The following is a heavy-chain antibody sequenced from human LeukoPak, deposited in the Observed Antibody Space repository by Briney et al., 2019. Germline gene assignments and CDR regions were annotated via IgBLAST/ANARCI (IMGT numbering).Heavy chain of an antibody. CDR2: ISYDGSNK. D-gene: IGHD4/OR15-4a*01. Sequence: GGSLRLSCAASGFTFSSYAMHWVRQAPGKGLEWVAVISYDGSNKYHADSVKGRFTISRDNSKNTLYLQMNSLRAEDTAVYYCARGEYGGHFDYWGQGTLVTVSS. V-gene: IGHV3-30*04. CDR1: GFTFSSYA. CDR3: ARGEYGGHFDY. J-gene: IGHJ4*02.